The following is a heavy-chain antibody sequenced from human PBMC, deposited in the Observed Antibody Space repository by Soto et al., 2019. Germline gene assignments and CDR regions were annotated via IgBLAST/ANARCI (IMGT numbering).Heavy chain of an antibody. D-gene: IGHD1-20*01. Sequence: EVQLLESGGGVVQPGGSLRLSCAASGFTFSSFVMNWVRQAPGKGLEWVSTISPGADVSHYTDSVKGRFTISRDNSRRTLHLQMDSLRVEVAAVYFCVRRAITATTKWGAFDVWGQGTAVTVSS. CDR3: VRRAITATTKWGAFDV. CDR1: GFTFSSFV. CDR2: ISPGADVS. V-gene: IGHV3-23*01. J-gene: IGHJ3*01.